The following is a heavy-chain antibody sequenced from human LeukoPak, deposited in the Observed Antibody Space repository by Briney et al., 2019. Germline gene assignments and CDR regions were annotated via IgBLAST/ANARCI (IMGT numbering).Heavy chain of an antibody. D-gene: IGHD6-13*01. CDR2: IYHSGST. Sequence: SETLSLTCAVSGGSISSSNWWSWVRQPPGKGLEWIGEIYHSGSTNYNPSLKSRVTISVDTSKNQFSLKLSSVTAADTAVYYCARADSSSEPFDSWGQGTLVSVSS. V-gene: IGHV4-4*02. CDR3: ARADSSSEPFDS. J-gene: IGHJ4*02. CDR1: GGSISSSNW.